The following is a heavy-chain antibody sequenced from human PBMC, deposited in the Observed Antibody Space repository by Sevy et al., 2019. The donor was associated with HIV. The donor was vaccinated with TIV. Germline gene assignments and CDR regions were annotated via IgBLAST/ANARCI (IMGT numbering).Heavy chain of an antibody. J-gene: IGHJ4*02. V-gene: IGHV3-9*01. CDR1: GFKFDDYA. CDR3: AMDLRRGDILTGYLNY. D-gene: IGHD3-9*01. Sequence: GGSLRLSCTASGFKFDDYAMHWVRQPPGKGLEWVSGITWDGGRTGYADSVKGRFIISRDNTKCSLYLQMNSLRAEDTALYYCAMDLRRGDILTGYLNYWGQGILVTVSS. CDR2: ITWDGGRT.